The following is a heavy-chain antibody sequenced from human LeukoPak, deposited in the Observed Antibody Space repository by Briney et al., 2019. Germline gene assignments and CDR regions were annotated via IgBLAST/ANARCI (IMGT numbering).Heavy chain of an antibody. J-gene: IGHJ5*02. D-gene: IGHD1-14*01. Sequence: SVKVSCKASGGTFSSYAISWVRQAPGQGLEWMGGIIPIIGTGDYAQKFQGRVTITADESTSSAYMELSSLRSEDTAVYYCARAGMARINWFDPWGQGTLVTVSS. CDR3: ARAGMARINWFDP. CDR1: GGTFSSYA. V-gene: IGHV1-69*13. CDR2: IIPIIGTG.